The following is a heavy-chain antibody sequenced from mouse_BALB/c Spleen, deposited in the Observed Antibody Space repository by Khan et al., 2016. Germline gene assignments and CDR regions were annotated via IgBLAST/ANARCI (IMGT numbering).Heavy chain of an antibody. Sequence: EVQLQESGPGLVKPSQSLSLTCTVTGYSITSDYAWNWIRQFPGNKLEWMGYISYSGSTSYNPSLKSRISITRDTSKNQFFLQLNSVTTEDTATYYWARNGNRYERTGFAYWGQGTLVTVSA. J-gene: IGHJ3*01. CDR2: ISYSGST. CDR3: ARNGNRYERTGFAY. CDR1: GYSITSDYA. V-gene: IGHV3-2*02. D-gene: IGHD2-14*01.